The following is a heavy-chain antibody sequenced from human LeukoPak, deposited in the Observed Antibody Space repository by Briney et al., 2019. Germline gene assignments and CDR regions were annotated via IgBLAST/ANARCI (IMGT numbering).Heavy chain of an antibody. CDR2: ISGSGGST. Sequence: PGASLRLSCAASGFTFSSYAMSWVRQAPGKGLESVSAISGSGGSTYYADSVKGRFTISRDNSKNTLYLQMNSLRAEDTAVYYCAKGVVVVPAATNPTDAFDIWGQGTMVTVSS. J-gene: IGHJ3*02. CDR3: AKGVVVVPAATNPTDAFDI. V-gene: IGHV3-23*01. CDR1: GFTFSSYA. D-gene: IGHD2-2*01.